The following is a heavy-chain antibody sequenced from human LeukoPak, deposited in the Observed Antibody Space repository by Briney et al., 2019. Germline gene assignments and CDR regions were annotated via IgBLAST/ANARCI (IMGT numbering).Heavy chain of an antibody. CDR3: ARIRYFDWLLPDY. CDR2: ISYDGSNK. J-gene: IGHJ4*02. Sequence: GGSLRLSCAASGFTFSSYAMHWVRQAPGKGLEWVAVISYDGSNKYYADSVKGRFTISRDNSKNTLYLQMSSLRAEDTAVYYCARIRYFDWLLPDYWGQGTLVTVSS. CDR1: GFTFSSYA. D-gene: IGHD3-9*01. V-gene: IGHV3-30*04.